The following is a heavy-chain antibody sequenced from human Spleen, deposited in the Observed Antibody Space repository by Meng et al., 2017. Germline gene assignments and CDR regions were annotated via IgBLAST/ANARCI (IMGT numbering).Heavy chain of an antibody. Sequence: QGQLVESEAGGKKPGASVKVSCKPSGYNFPAYEKPRVQQAPGQGLEWMGRIDPKNGDTHYAQQFQGRVTMTGDTSISTAYMDLGGLRSDDTAVYYCERDEDISAAGKLFGDYWGQGTLVTVSS. V-gene: IGHV1-2*06. CDR2: IDPKNGDT. J-gene: IGHJ4*02. D-gene: IGHD6-13*01. CDR3: ERDEDISAAGKLFGDY. CDR1: GYNFPAYE.